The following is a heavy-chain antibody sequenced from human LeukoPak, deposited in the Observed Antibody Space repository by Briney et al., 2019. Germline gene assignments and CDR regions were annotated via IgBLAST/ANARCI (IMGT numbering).Heavy chain of an antibody. CDR3: AREDYYDSSGYTSGRYYFDY. CDR2: IWYDGSNK. J-gene: IGHJ4*02. D-gene: IGHD3-22*01. CDR1: GFTFSSYG. V-gene: IGHV3-33*01. Sequence: GRSLRLSCAASGFTFSSYGMLWVRQAPGKGLEWVAVIWYDGSNKYYADSVKGRFTISRDNSRNTLYLQMNSLRAEDTAVYYCAREDYYDSSGYTSGRYYFDYWGQGTLVTVSS.